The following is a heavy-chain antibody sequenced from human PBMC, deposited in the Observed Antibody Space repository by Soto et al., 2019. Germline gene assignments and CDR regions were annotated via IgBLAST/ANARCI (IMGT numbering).Heavy chain of an antibody. CDR1: GFTFSNYV. V-gene: IGHV3-23*01. CDR3: AKDLGYGSGSYYYGMDV. J-gene: IGHJ6*02. Sequence: EVQLLESGGGLVQPGGSLRLSCAASGFTFSNYVMSWVRQAPGKGLEWVSAMTGRGSSTYYADSVKGRFTISRDNSKNTLYLQMNSLRTEDTALYYCAKDLGYGSGSYYYGMDVWGQGTTVTVSS. CDR2: MTGRGSST. D-gene: IGHD3-10*01.